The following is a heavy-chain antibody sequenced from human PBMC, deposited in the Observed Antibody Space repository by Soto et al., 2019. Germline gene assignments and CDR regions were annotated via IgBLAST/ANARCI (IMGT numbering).Heavy chain of an antibody. CDR3: ARNLRCRGGRCXARFDP. CDR1: GYTFTSYG. D-gene: IGHD2-15*01. V-gene: IGHV1-18*01. CDR2: ISTYNDKR. J-gene: IGHJ5*02. Sequence: ASVKVSCKASGYTFTSYGISWVRQAPGQGLEWMGWISTYNDKRAYAQKLQGRVTMTTDTSTSTAYMELRSLRSDDTALYYCARNLRCRGGRCXARFDPRGQGTLVTDS.